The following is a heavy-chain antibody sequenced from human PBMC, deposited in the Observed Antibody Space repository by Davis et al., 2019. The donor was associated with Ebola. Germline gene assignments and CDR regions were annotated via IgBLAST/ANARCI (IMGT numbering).Heavy chain of an antibody. CDR3: AKVNYGDYYGMDV. V-gene: IGHV3-30*18. J-gene: IGHJ6*02. Sequence: GGSLRLSCAASGFTFSSYGMHWVRQAPGKGLEWVAVISYDGSNKYYADSVKGRFTISRDNSKNTLYLQMNSLRAEDTAVYYCAKVNYGDYYGMDVWGQGTTVTVSS. D-gene: IGHD4-17*01. CDR1: GFTFSSYG. CDR2: ISYDGSNK.